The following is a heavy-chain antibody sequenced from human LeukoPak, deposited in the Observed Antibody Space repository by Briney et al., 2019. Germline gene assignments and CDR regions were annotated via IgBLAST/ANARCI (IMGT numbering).Heavy chain of an antibody. Sequence: ASVKVSCKASGYTFTGYYFHWVRQAPGQGLEWMGWINPNSGGTNYAQKFQGRVTMTRDTSISTAYMELSRLRSDDTAVYYCAGYSGSYLVLGTFDIWGKGQWSPSLQ. CDR1: GYTFTGYY. CDR2: INPNSGGT. V-gene: IGHV1-2*02. J-gene: IGHJ3*02. D-gene: IGHD1-26*01. CDR3: AGYSGSYLVLGTFDI.